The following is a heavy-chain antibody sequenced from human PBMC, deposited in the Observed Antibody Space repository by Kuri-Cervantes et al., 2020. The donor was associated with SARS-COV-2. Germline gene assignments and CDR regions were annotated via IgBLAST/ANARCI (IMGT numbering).Heavy chain of an antibody. CDR2: IGTAGDT. D-gene: IGHD2-15*01. CDR1: GFTFSSYD. V-gene: IGHV3-13*01. Sequence: GESLKISCAASGFTFSSYDMHWVRQATGKGLEWVSAIGTAGDTYYPGSVKGRFTISRDNSKNTLYLQMNSLRAEDTAVYYCAKSYCSGGSCYHFDYWGQGTLVTVSS. CDR3: AKSYCSGGSCYHFDY. J-gene: IGHJ4*02.